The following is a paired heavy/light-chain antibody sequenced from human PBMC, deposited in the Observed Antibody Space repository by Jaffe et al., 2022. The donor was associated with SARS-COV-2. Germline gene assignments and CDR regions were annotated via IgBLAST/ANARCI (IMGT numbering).Light chain of an antibody. CDR2: EDN. Sequence: QPVLTQPPSVSAAPGQRVTISCSGGGSNIGKNFVAWYQQLPGTPPKLLIYEDNQRPSGIPDRFSGSKSGTSATLGITGLQTGDEADYYCATWDSGLLTVLFGGGTKLTVL. CDR3: ATWDSGLLTVL. CDR1: GSNIGKNF. V-gene: IGLV1-51*01. J-gene: IGLJ2*01.
Heavy chain of an antibody. D-gene: IGHD3-3*01. J-gene: IGHJ4*02. CDR2: IWRDGSHK. CDR3: ARGTTWAIFSENDY. Sequence: QVQLAESGGGVVRPGESLRLSCSASGFTFSSYGMYWVRQAPGKGLEWVALIWRDGSHKYYGDSVKGRFTISRDNSKNTIYLQMDSLRVEDTATYYCARGTTWAIFSENDYWGQGTLVTVSS. V-gene: IGHV3-33*01. CDR1: GFTFSSYG.